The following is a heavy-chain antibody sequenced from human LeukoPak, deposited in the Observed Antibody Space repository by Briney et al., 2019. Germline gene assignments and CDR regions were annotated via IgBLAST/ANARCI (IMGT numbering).Heavy chain of an antibody. V-gene: IGHV3-21*01. Sequence: PGGSLRLSCAASEFTFKKYTMTWVRQAPGKGLDWVSSISSSGHYIYYADSLKGRFTTSRDNAKNFLYLQMNSLRVEDTAVYYCARAVQPSAIEEAFDIWGQGTMVTVSS. CDR3: ARAVQPSAIEEAFDI. CDR2: ISSSGHYI. CDR1: EFTFKKYT. J-gene: IGHJ3*02. D-gene: IGHD5-18*01.